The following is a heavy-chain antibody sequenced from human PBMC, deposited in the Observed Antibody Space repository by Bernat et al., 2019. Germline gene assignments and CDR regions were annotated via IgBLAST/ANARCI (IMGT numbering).Heavy chain of an antibody. J-gene: IGHJ4*02. Sequence: QVQLVQSGAEVKKPGASVKVSCKASGYTFTSYDINWVRQATGQGLEWVGWMNPNSGNTGYAQKFQGRVTMTRNTSISTAYMELSSLRSEDTAVYYCARVPRIAAALSGNFDYWGQGTLVTVSS. CDR2: MNPNSGNT. CDR1: GYTFTSYD. D-gene: IGHD6-13*01. CDR3: ARVPRIAAALSGNFDY. V-gene: IGHV1-8*01.